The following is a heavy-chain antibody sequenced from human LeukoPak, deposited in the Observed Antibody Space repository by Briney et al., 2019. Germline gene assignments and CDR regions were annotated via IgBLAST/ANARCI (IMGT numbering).Heavy chain of an antibody. V-gene: IGHV3-66*02. D-gene: IGHD3-16*02. CDR3: ARDPRAMIVMKAFDI. CDR1: GFTDSTNY. J-gene: IGHJ3*02. CDR2: IYSGGTT. Sequence: GGSLRLSCAASGFTDSTNYMTWVRQAPGKGLDWVSVIYSGGTTYYADSVKGRFTISRDNSKNTLYLQMNSLRAEDTAVYYCARDPRAMIVMKAFDIWGQGTMVTVYS.